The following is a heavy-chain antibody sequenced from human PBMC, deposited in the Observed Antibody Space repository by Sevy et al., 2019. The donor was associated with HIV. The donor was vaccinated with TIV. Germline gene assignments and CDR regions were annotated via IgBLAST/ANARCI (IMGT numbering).Heavy chain of an antibody. CDR1: EFTFSYYW. CDR3: AKDVLAADCSSTSCYTRYAFDI. D-gene: IGHD2-2*02. J-gene: IGHJ3*02. Sequence: GGSLRLSCAASEFTFSYYWMTWVRQAPGKGLEWVANIKQDGSEKYYVDSVKGRFTISRDNAKNSLYLQMNSLRAEDTAVYYCAKDVLAADCSSTSCYTRYAFDIWGQGTMVTVSS. CDR2: IKQDGSEK. V-gene: IGHV3-7*03.